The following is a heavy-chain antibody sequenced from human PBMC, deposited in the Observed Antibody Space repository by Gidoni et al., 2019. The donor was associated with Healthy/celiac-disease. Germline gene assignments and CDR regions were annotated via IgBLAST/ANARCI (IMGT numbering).Heavy chain of an antibody. Sequence: QVQLQESGPGLVKPSETLSRTRTDAGGYGSRGSYYWSWIRQPAGKGLEWLGSIYYSGSTNYNPSLKSRVTISVDTSKTQFSLKLSSVTAADTAVYYCARCWNYYDSSSAAPIDYWVQGTLVTVSS. CDR2: IYYSGST. J-gene: IGHJ4*02. CDR1: GGYGSRGSYY. CDR3: ARCWNYYDSSSAAPIDY. D-gene: IGHD3-22*01. V-gene: IGHV4-61*01.